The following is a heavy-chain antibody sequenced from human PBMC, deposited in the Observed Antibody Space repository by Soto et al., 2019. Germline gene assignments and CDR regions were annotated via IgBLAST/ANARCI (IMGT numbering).Heavy chain of an antibody. CDR3: ARLVSGIWFGESDY. D-gene: IGHD3-10*01. J-gene: IGHJ4*02. V-gene: IGHV4-39*01. CDR1: GGSISSSSYY. CDR2: IYYSGST. Sequence: QLQLQESCPGLVKPSETLSLTCTVSGGSISSSSYYWGWIRQPPGKGLEWIGSIYYSGSTYYNPSLKSRVTISVDTCKNQFSLKLSSVTAADTAVYYCARLVSGIWFGESDYWGQGTLVTVSS.